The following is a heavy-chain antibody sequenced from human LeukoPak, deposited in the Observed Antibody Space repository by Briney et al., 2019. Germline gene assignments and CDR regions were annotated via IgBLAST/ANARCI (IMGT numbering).Heavy chain of an antibody. D-gene: IGHD3-22*01. CDR1: GFTFSSYA. J-gene: IGHJ4*02. V-gene: IGHV3-23*01. CDR3: AKGSYYDSSGSFYFDY. Sequence: GGSLRLSCAASGFTFSSYAMSWVRQAPGKGLEWVSGISGSGDNTYYADSVKGRFTISRDNSKNTLYAQVNRLGTEDTAAYYCAKGSYYDSSGSFYFDYWGQGTLVTVSS. CDR2: ISGSGDNT.